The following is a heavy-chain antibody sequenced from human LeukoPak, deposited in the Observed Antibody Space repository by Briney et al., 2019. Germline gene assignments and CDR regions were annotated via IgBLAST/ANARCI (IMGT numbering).Heavy chain of an antibody. CDR2: ISAYNGNT. J-gene: IGHJ4*02. CDR1: GYTFTSYG. D-gene: IGHD3-10*01. Sequence: ASVKVSCKASGYTFTSYGISWVRQAPGQGPEWMGWISAYNGNTNYAQKLQGRVTMTTDTSTSTAYMELRSLRSDDTAVYYCARDRGVITISQPIDYWGQGTLVTVSS. V-gene: IGHV1-18*01. CDR3: ARDRGVITISQPIDY.